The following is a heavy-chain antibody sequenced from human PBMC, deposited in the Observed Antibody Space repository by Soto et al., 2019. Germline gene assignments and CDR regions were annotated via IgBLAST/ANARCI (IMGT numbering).Heavy chain of an antibody. V-gene: IGHV3-30*02. J-gene: IGHJ5*02. CDR1: GFPFSSYG. CDR3: AKDNCISTSCYRLYNWFDP. CDR2: IWYDGSNK. D-gene: IGHD2-2*01. Sequence: GGSLRLSCAASGFPFSSYGMHWVRQVPGKGLEWVVLIWYDGSNKYYADSVKGRVTISRDNSKNTLFLQMNNLRAEDTAVYYCAKDNCISTSCYRLYNWFDPWGQGTLVTVSS.